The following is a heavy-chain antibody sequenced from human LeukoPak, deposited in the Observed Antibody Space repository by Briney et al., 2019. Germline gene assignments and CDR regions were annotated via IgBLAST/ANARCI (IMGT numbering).Heavy chain of an antibody. Sequence: SETLSLTCTVSGGSISSHYWSWIRQPPGKGLEWIGYIYYSGSTNYNPSLKSRVTISVDTSKNQFPLKLSSVTAADTAVYYCARGNDFWSGYYDWGQGTLVTVSS. J-gene: IGHJ4*02. CDR3: ARGNDFWSGYYD. D-gene: IGHD3-3*01. V-gene: IGHV4-59*11. CDR1: GGSISSHY. CDR2: IYYSGST.